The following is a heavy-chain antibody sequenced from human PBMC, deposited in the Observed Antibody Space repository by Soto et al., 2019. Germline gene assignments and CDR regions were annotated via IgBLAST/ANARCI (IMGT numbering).Heavy chain of an antibody. CDR3: AAKQEGSNGGDAFDI. CDR1: GGSISSYY. CDR2: IYYSEST. V-gene: IGHV4-59*01. J-gene: IGHJ3*02. D-gene: IGHD3-16*01. Sequence: SETLSLTCTVSGGSISSYYWSWLRQPPGKGLELIGYIYYSESTNYNPSLQSRVTISVDTSTNQFSLKLSSVTAADTGVYCGAAKQEGSNGGDAFDIWGQGTMVTVSS.